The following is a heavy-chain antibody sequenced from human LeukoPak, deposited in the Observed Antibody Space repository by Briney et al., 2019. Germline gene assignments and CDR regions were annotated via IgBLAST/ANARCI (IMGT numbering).Heavy chain of an antibody. CDR1: GGSFSGYY. J-gene: IGHJ5*02. CDR2: INHSGST. Sequence: SETLSLTCAVYGGSFSGYYWSWIRQPPGKGLEWIGEINHSGSTNYNPSPKSRVTISVDTSKNQFSLKLSSVTAADTAVYYCARHFHYYGSGSYDPWGQGTLVTVSS. V-gene: IGHV4-34*01. CDR3: ARHFHYYGSGSYDP. D-gene: IGHD3-10*01.